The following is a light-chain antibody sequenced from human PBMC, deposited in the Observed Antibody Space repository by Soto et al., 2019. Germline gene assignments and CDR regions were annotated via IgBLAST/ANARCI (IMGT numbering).Light chain of an antibody. CDR3: QQAYSFPIT. Sequence: DIQVTQSPCSVSGSVGRRGTITFLASQDIAGYLAWYQHKPGRTPELLIHGASRLQSGVPARFSGSGSGTDFTLSINSLQPEDFATYYCQQAYSFPITFGQGTRLEIK. J-gene: IGKJ5*01. CDR1: QDIAGY. CDR2: GAS. V-gene: IGKV1D-12*01.